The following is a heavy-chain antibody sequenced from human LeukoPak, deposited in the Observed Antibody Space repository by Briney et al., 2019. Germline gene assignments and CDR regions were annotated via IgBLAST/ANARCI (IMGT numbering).Heavy chain of an antibody. CDR1: GITFRNYG. D-gene: IGHD3-10*01. CDR3: ATITGSYYKPDS. CDR2: IYYDGSDK. Sequence: GRSLRLSCTASGITFRNYGTHWVRQAPGKGLEWVALIYYDGSDKYYADSVKGRFTISRDNSKNILYLQMNSLRAEDTAVYYCATITGSYYKPDSWGQGTLVTVSS. J-gene: IGHJ4*02. V-gene: IGHV3-33*01.